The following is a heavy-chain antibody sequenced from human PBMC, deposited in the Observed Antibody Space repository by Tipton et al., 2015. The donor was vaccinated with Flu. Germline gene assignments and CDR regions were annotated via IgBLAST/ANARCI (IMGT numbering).Heavy chain of an antibody. CDR3: ARVPVTPVVGIHWFDP. Sequence: TLSLTCTVSGGSISSYYWSWIRQPPGKGLEWIGHRYYSGTTNYNPSLKSRVTISAGTSKNQFSLKLNSVTAADTAVYYCARVPVTPVVGIHWFDPWGPGTLVTVSS. CDR2: RYYSGTT. CDR1: GGSISSYY. V-gene: IGHV4-59*01. D-gene: IGHD3-3*01. J-gene: IGHJ5*02.